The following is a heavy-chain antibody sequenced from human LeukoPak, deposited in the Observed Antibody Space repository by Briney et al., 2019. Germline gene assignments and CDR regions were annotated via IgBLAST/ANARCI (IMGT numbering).Heavy chain of an antibody. Sequence: ASVKVSCKASGYTFTGYEMHWVRQAPGQGLEWMGWINPNSGGTNYAQKFQGRVTMTRDTSISTAYMELSRLRSDDTAVYYCAREVVVVPAFFDPWGQGTLVTVSS. J-gene: IGHJ5*02. CDR3: AREVVVVPAFFDP. D-gene: IGHD2-2*01. CDR2: INPNSGGT. V-gene: IGHV1-2*02. CDR1: GYTFTGYE.